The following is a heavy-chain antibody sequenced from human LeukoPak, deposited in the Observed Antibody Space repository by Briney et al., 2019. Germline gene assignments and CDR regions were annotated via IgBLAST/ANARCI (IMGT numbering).Heavy chain of an antibody. D-gene: IGHD3-22*01. CDR3: ARGGSGYYDY. J-gene: IGHJ4*02. CDR1: GGTFSSYA. V-gene: IGHV1-69*04. Sequence: SVKVSCKASGGTFSSYAISWVQQAPGQGLEWMGRIIPILGIANYAQKFQGRVTITADKSTSTAYMELSSLRSEDTAVYYCARGGSGYYDYWGQGTLVTVSS. CDR2: IIPILGIA.